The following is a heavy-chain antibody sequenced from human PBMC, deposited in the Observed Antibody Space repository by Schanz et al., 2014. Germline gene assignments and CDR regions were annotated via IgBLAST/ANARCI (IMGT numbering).Heavy chain of an antibody. J-gene: IGHJ6*02. V-gene: IGHV1-2*02. CDR1: GYTFTDYY. D-gene: IGHD3-3*01. Sequence: QVQLVQSGAEVKKPGASVKVSCQASGYTFTDYYMHWVRQAPGQGLEWMGWINPDSGGTNYAQKFQGRVTMTRDMSINTAYMELSRLRSDDSAVYYCASDFWSGYSHYYYGLDVWGQGTTVTVSS. CDR3: ASDFWSGYSHYYYGLDV. CDR2: INPDSGGT.